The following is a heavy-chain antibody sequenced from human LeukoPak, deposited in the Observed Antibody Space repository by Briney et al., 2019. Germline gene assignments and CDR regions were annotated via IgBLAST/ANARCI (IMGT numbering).Heavy chain of an antibody. CDR2: IFYSGST. D-gene: IGHD1-14*01. Sequence: SETLSLTCTVSGGSISSSSYYWGWIRQPPGKGLEWIGSIFYSGSTYYNSSLKSRVTIPVDTSKNQFSLKLSSVTAADTALYYCASLRSTEFDYWGQGTLVTVSS. J-gene: IGHJ4*02. V-gene: IGHV4-39*01. CDR1: GGSISSSSYY. CDR3: ASLRSTEFDY.